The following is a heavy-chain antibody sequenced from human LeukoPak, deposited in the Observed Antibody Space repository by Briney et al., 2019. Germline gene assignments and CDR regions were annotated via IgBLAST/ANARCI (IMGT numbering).Heavy chain of an antibody. CDR2: MSVGTDSS. D-gene: IGHD3-10*01. CDR3: ARDLRTSFGSGSFYYFFDY. Sequence: QPGGSLRLSCVASGFTFSGYAMSWVRQSRARGLEWVSMSVGTDSSYYADSVKGRFTISRDNAKNSLYLQMNSLRAEDTAVYYCARDLRTSFGSGSFYYFFDYWGQGTLVTVSS. CDR1: GFTFSGYA. V-gene: IGHV3-23*01. J-gene: IGHJ4*02.